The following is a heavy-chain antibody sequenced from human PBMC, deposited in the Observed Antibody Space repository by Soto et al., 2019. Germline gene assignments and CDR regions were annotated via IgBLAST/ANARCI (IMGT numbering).Heavy chain of an antibody. CDR1: GGTFSSYT. CDR3: AREGDSSSWYYYYYYGMDV. CDR2: IIPILGIA. V-gene: IGHV1-69*08. Sequence: QVQLVQSGAEVKKPGSSVKVSCKASGGTFSSYTISWVRQAPGQGLEWMGRIIPILGIANYAQKFQGRVTITADKSTSTAYMELSSLRSEHTAVYYCAREGDSSSWYYYYYYGMDVWGQGTTVTVSS. J-gene: IGHJ6*02. D-gene: IGHD6-13*01.